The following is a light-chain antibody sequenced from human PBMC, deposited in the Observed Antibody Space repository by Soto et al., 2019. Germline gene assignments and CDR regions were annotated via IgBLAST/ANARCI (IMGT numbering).Light chain of an antibody. J-gene: IGLJ2*01. CDR2: LNSDGSH. Sequence: QSVLTQSPSASASLGASVKLTCTLSSGHSRYAIAWHQQQPEKGPRYLMKLNSDGSHSKGDGIPDRFSGSSSGAERYLTISSLQSEDEADYYCQTWGTGGVVFGGGTKLTVL. CDR3: QTWGTGGVV. V-gene: IGLV4-69*01. CDR1: SGHSRYA.